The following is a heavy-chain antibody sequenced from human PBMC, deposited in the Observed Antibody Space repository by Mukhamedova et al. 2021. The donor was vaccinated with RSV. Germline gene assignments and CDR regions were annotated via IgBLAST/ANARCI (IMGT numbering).Heavy chain of an antibody. CDR3: AREVSLGVVMSLGFDP. D-gene: IGHD3-3*01. CDR2: GST. V-gene: IGHV4-59*01. J-gene: IGHJ5*02. Sequence: GSTNYNPSLKSRVTISVDTSKIQFSLKLSSVTAADTAVYYCAREVSLGVVMSLGFDPWGQGTLVTVSS.